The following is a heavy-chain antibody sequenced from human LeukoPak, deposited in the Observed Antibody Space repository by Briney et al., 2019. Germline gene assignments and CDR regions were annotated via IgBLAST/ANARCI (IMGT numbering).Heavy chain of an antibody. Sequence: NPSETLSLTCTVSGGSISSYYWSWIRQPPGKGLEWIAYIYNSWSTNYNPPLKSRVTISVDTSKNQVSLTLSSVTAADSAVYYCARRGTGGGEYFDYWGQGTLVTVSS. CDR3: ARRGTGGGEYFDY. CDR1: GGSISSYY. V-gene: IGHV4-59*08. J-gene: IGHJ4*02. CDR2: IYNSWST. D-gene: IGHD4-17*01.